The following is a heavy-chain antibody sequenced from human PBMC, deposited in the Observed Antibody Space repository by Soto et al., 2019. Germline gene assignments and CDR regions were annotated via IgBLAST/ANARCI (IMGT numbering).Heavy chain of an antibody. CDR1: GYTFTSYG. V-gene: IGHV1-18*04. CDR2: ISAYNGNT. D-gene: IGHD2-15*01. CDR3: AGDRQRYCSGGSCYSTNCFDP. J-gene: IGHJ5*02. Sequence: ASVKVSCKASGYTFTSYGISWVRQAPGQGLEWMGWISAYNGNTNYAQKLQGRVTMTTDTSTSTAYMELRSLRSDDTAVYYCAGDRQRYCSGGSCYSTNCFDPWGQGTLVTVSS.